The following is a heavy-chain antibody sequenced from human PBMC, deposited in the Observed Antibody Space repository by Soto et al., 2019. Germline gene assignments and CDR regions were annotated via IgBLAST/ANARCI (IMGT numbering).Heavy chain of an antibody. V-gene: IGHV3-7*03. D-gene: IGHD3-10*01. J-gene: IGHJ3*01. Sequence: EVQLVESGGGLVQPGGSLRLSCVASGFTFSSYWMSWVRQAPGKGLEWLANRKQDGSGTNYVDSVKGRFTISRDKTNNSVYHQMNSLRVDDTAEYYYARPTDRGLDTQDWGGNEAFRVWGQGTIITVSS. CDR2: RKQDGSGT. CDR1: GFTFSSYW. CDR3: ARPTDRGLDTQDWGGNEAFRV.